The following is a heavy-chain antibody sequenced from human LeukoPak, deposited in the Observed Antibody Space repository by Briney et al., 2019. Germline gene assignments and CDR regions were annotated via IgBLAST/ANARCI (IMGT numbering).Heavy chain of an antibody. CDR3: AKESWFGEPSLDH. CDR2: INARATSP. V-gene: IGHV3-23*01. CDR1: GFTLSGYA. D-gene: IGHD3-10*01. Sequence: HPGWALRLSCAASGFTLSGYAMSWVRQAPGKGLEWVASINARATSPYYADSVKGRFTISRDNAENTLHLQMSGLRADDTAVYYCAKESWFGEPSLDHWGQGALVTVSA. J-gene: IGHJ4*02.